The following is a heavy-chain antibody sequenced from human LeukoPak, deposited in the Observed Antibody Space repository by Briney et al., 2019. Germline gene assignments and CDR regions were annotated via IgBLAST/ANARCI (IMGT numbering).Heavy chain of an antibody. V-gene: IGHV3-64*01. CDR1: GFTFNTYA. Sequence: GGSLRLSCAASGFTFNTYAMHWVRRAPGKGLESVSAITNNGGITYYANSVKGRFTISRDNSKNTLYLQMGSLRPEDMARYYCARVGATAETANAFDIWGQGTMVTVSS. CDR3: ARVGATAETANAFDI. J-gene: IGHJ3*02. D-gene: IGHD1-26*01. CDR2: ITNNGGIT.